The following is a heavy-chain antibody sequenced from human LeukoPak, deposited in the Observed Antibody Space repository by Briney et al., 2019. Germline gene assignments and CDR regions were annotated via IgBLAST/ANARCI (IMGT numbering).Heavy chain of an antibody. CDR1: GLTFSSYG. J-gene: IGHJ4*02. CDR2: IWSDGSNK. CDR3: ARGGGRHVEY. D-gene: IGHD3-16*01. Sequence: GGSLRLSCEASGLTFSSYGMHWVRQAPGKGLEWVAVIWSDGSNKYYADSVKGRFAISRDNSKNTVWLQMNSLRAEDTAVYYCARGGGRHVEYWGQGNLVTVSS. V-gene: IGHV3-33*01.